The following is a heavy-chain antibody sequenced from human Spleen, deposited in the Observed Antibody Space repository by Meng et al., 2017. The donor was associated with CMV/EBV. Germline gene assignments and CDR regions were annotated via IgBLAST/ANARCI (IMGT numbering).Heavy chain of an antibody. CDR1: GFIFGDYL. CDR2: IRKNGYGGTT. V-gene: IGHV3-49*04. Sequence: GGSLRLSCTASGFIFGDYLMGWVRQAPGKGPEWAGVIRKNGYGGTTEYAASVKGRFTISRDDSKSIAYLQMNSLKIEDTAVYYCTRGGTSAMRDGMDVWGQGTTVTSP. D-gene: IGHD2-2*01. CDR3: TRGGTSAMRDGMDV. J-gene: IGHJ6*02.